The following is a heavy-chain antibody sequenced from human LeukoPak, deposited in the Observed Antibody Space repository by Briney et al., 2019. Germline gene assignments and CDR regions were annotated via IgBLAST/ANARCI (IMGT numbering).Heavy chain of an antibody. CDR3: ATYCGYALHDAFDI. CDR2: FDPEDGET. D-gene: IGHD5-12*01. Sequence: ASVKVSCKVSGYTLTELSMHWVRQAPGKGLEWMGGFDPEDGETIYAQKFQGRVTMTEDTSTDTAYMELSSLRSEDTAVYYCATYCGYALHDAFDIWGQGTMVTVSS. V-gene: IGHV1-24*01. CDR1: GYTLTELS. J-gene: IGHJ3*02.